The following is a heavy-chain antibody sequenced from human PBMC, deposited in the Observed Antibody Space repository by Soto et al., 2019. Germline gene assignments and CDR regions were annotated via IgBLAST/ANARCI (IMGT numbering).Heavy chain of an antibody. CDR1: GFTFSSYA. V-gene: IGHV3-30-3*01. CDR3: ARDRELRYFDWLTQPYYYYCGLDV. CDR2: IAYDGINT. Sequence: QVQLVESGGVLVQPGRSLRLSCAASGFTFSSYAMHWVRQAPGKGLEWVAVIAYDGINTYYADSVKGRFTISRDNSKNTLYLQMNSLRAEDTAVYYCARDRELRYFDWLTQPYYYYCGLDVWGQCTTVTVSS. D-gene: IGHD3-9*01. J-gene: IGHJ6*02.